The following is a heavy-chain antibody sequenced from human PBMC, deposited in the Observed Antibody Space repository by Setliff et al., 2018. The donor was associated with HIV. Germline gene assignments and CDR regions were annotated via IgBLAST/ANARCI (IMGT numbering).Heavy chain of an antibody. CDR1: GYTFTSYD. Sequence: ASVKVSCKASGYTFTSYDIHWVRQAAGQGLEWVGWVDPKSGNTGIAQKFQDRLTMTRNTSISTAYLDLSSLRSEDTAVYYCARLSPLRFRALDVWGQGTMVTVSS. CDR3: ARLSPLRFRALDV. D-gene: IGHD3-10*01. V-gene: IGHV1-8*01. J-gene: IGHJ3*01. CDR2: VDPKSGNT.